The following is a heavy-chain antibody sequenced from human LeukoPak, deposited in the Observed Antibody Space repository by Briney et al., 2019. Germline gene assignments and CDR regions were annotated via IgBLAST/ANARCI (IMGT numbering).Heavy chain of an antibody. CDR2: INYNGNT. CDR1: GGSIRTNY. CDR3: ARHGQDTGNFYAHFDY. Sequence: SETLSLTCTVSGGSIRTNYWSWIRQTPGKGLEWIAYINYNGNTNSNPSLKSRVTISVDTSRSQFSLELSSVTAAGTAVYYCARHGQDTGNFYAHFDYWGQGILVTVSS. J-gene: IGHJ4*02. D-gene: IGHD1-26*01. V-gene: IGHV4-59*08.